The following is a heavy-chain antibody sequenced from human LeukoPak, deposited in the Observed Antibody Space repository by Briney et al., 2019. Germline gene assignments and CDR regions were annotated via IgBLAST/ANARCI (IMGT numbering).Heavy chain of an antibody. J-gene: IGHJ6*03. Sequence: SETLSLTCTVSGGSISSSSYYWGWIRQPPGKGLEWIGSIYYSGSTNYNPSLKSRVTISVDTSKNQFSLKLSSVTAADTAVYYCARWGRIAARPRYYYYMDVWGKGTTVTVSS. D-gene: IGHD6-6*01. CDR3: ARWGRIAARPRYYYYMDV. CDR1: GGSISSSSYY. CDR2: IYYSGST. V-gene: IGHV4-39*07.